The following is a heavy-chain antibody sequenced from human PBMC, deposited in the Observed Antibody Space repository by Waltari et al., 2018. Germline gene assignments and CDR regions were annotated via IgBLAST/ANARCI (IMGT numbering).Heavy chain of an antibody. CDR1: GGTCTTYA. J-gene: IGHJ3*02. CDR2: SRPNYGSG. V-gene: IGHV1-69*01. CDR3: AKNGDIMLRATTLRAPVDI. Sequence: QVQLVQSGAEVKKPGSSMKVSCKTPGGTCTTYAIQWVHKAPGPALELMGGSRPNYGSGHYAQKFQGRVTITADESTTTAYMELSSLRSEDTAFYYCAKNGDIMLRATTLRAPVDIWGQGTLVTVS. D-gene: IGHD1-26*01.